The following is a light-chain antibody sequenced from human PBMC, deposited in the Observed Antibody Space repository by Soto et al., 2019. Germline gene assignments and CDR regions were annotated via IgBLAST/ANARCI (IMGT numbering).Light chain of an antibody. CDR2: GAS. CDR3: QQYNNWPRT. CDR1: QSVSNRY. Sequence: EIGLTQSPGTLSLTPGQRATLACRASQSVSNRYLAWYQQKPGQAPRLLIYGASSRATGVPDRISGSGSGTDFTLTISSLQSEDSAVYFCQQYNNWPRTFGQGTKVHIK. J-gene: IGKJ1*01. V-gene: IGKV3-20*01.